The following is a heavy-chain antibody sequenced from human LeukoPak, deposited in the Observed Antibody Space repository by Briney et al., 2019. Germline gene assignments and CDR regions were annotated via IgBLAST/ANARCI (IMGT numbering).Heavy chain of an antibody. CDR3: ARDPSYSDSTGSY. V-gene: IGHV3-48*01. CDR2: ISGSSSLI. CDR1: GLTFSSYG. D-gene: IGHD3-22*01. J-gene: IGHJ4*02. Sequence: GGSLRLSCAASGLTFSSYGMHWVRQAPGKGLEWVSYISGSSSLIYYADSVKGRFTISRDNANNSLYLQLSSLRAEDTAVYYCARDPSYSDSTGSYWGQGTLVTVSS.